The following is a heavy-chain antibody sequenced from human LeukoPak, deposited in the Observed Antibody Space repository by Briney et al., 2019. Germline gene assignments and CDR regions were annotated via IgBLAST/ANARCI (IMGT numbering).Heavy chain of an antibody. D-gene: IGHD3-22*01. CDR1: GGSISSYY. CDR3: ASHYYDSSGYCAS. Sequence: SETLSLTCTVSGGSISSYYWSWIRQPAGKGLEWIGRIYTSGSTNYNPSLKSRVTMSVDTSRNQFSLKLSSVTAADTAVYYCASHYYDSSGYCASWGQGTLVTVSS. J-gene: IGHJ5*02. V-gene: IGHV4-4*07. CDR2: IYTSGST.